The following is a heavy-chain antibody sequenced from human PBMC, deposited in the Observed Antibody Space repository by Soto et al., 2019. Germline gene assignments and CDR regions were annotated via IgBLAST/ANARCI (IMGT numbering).Heavy chain of an antibody. D-gene: IGHD3-16*01. Sequence: SETLSLTCTVSGGSISSYYWSWIRQPPGKGLEWIGYIYYSGSTNYNPSLKSRVTISVDTSKNQFSLKLSSVTAADTAVYYCARAPDYDYVWGYFDYWGQGTLVTVSS. CDR1: GGSISSYY. V-gene: IGHV4-59*01. J-gene: IGHJ4*02. CDR2: IYYSGST. CDR3: ARAPDYDYVWGYFDY.